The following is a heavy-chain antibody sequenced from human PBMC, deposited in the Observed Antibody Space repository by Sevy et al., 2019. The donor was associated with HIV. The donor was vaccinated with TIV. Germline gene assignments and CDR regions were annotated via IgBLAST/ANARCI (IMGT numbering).Heavy chain of an antibody. CDR1: GFTFGDYA. CDR2: IRRNSHEPYGGTT. Sequence: GGSLRLSCTSSGFTFGDYAMSWFRQAPGKGLEWVAFIRRNSHEPYGGTTEYAASVKGRFTISRDDSKRIAYLQMNSLNTQDTAVYYCTRALATADTPEYYFDYWGQGILVTVSS. CDR3: TRALATADTPEYYFDY. V-gene: IGHV3-49*03. J-gene: IGHJ4*02. D-gene: IGHD5-12*01.